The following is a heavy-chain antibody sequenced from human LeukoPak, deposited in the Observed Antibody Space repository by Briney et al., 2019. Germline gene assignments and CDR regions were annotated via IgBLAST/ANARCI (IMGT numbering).Heavy chain of an antibody. CDR2: IYSGGST. D-gene: IGHD3-16*01. CDR3: VKGGNGPFDY. Sequence: GGSLRPSCAASGFTVSSNYMSWVRQAPGKGLEWVSVIYSGGSTSYADSVKGRFTISRDNSKNTLYLQVNSLRAEDTAVYYCVKGGNGPFDYWGQGTLVTVSS. J-gene: IGHJ4*02. CDR1: GFTVSSNY. V-gene: IGHV3-53*01.